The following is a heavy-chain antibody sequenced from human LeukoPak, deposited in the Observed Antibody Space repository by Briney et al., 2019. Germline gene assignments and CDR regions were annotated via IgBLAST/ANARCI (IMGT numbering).Heavy chain of an antibody. Sequence: GESLKISCKGSGYSFTSYWIGWVRQMPGKGLEWMGIIYPGDSDTRYSPSFQGQVTISADKSISTAYLQWSSLKASDTAMYYCAGSLVVVVASGWFDPWGQGTLVTVSS. CDR3: AGSLVVVVASGWFDP. J-gene: IGHJ5*02. D-gene: IGHD2-15*01. CDR1: GYSFTSYW. CDR2: IYPGDSDT. V-gene: IGHV5-51*01.